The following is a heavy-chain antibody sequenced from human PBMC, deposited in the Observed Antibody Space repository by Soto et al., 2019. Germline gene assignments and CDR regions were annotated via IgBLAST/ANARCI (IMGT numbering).Heavy chain of an antibody. J-gene: IGHJ4*02. V-gene: IGHV3-15*04. D-gene: IGHD2-21*02. CDR1: GFTFSNSD. Sequence: PGGSLRLSCAASGFTFSNSDMNWVRQAPGKGLEWVAEIDIEGCSDKTDVAAPGRGRFTLATYDSKNTVHLQMNGLEIEETEMYYYVKRFTAAPNARFDYWGQGTLVTVSS. CDR2: IDIEGCSDKT. CDR3: VKRFTAAPNARFDY.